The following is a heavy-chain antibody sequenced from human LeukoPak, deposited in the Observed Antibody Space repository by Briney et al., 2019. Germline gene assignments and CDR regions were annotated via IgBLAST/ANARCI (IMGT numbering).Heavy chain of an antibody. J-gene: IGHJ6*02. CDR3: ARDSSGPYYGMDV. CDR2: IWYDGSNK. V-gene: IGHV3-33*01. D-gene: IGHD6-19*01. CDR1: GFTFSSYG. Sequence: GGSLRLSCAASGFTFSSYGMHWVRQAPGKGLEWVAVIWYDGSNKYYADSVKGRFTISRDNSKNTLYLQMNSLRAEDTAVYYSARDSSGPYYGMDVWGQGTTVTVSS.